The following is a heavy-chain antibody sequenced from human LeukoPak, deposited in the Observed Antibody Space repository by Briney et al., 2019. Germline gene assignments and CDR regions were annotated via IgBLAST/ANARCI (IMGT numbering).Heavy chain of an antibody. V-gene: IGHV3-48*03. J-gene: IGHJ4*02. CDR2: ISSSGSTI. CDR3: ARTQVATVTTFDC. D-gene: IGHD4-17*01. CDR1: GFTFSSYE. Sequence: GGSLRLSCAASGFTFSSYEMNWVRQAPGKGLEWVSYISSSGSTIYYADSVKGRVTISRDNAQNSLYLQMNSLRAEDTAVYYCARTQVATVTTFDCWGQGTLVTVSS.